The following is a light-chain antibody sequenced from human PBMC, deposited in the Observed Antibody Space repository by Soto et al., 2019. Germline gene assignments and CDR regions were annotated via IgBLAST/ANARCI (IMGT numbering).Light chain of an antibody. V-gene: IGKV3-15*01. J-gene: IGKJ1*01. CDR1: QSVNNN. Sequence: EILLTQTPATLSLSPGERATRGCRASQSVNNNLAWYQQKLGQAPRVLIYGASTRATGIPARFTGSGSGTEFILTITSLQSEDSAVYYCQEYNTWPWTFGQGTKVDIK. CDR3: QEYNTWPWT. CDR2: GAS.